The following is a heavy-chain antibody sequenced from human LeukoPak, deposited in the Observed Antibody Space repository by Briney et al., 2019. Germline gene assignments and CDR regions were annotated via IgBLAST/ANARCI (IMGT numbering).Heavy chain of an antibody. D-gene: IGHD6-19*01. J-gene: IGHJ1*01. V-gene: IGHV4-39*07. CDR2: IYYSGST. CDR1: GGSISSSSYY. CDR3: ARGPLLGGWYIYQH. Sequence: SETLSLTCTVPGGSISSSSYYWGWIRQPPGKGLEWIGSIYYSGSTYYNPSLKSRVTISVDTSKNQFSLKLSSVTAADTAVYYCARGPLLGGWYIYQHWGQGTLVTVSS.